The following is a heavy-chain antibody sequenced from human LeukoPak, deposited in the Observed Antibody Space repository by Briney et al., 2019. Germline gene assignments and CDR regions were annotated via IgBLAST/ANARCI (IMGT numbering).Heavy chain of an antibody. CDR2: IYYSGST. CDR1: GGSISSHY. Sequence: SETLSLTCTVSGGSISSHYWSWIRQPPGKGLEWIGYIYYSGSTNYNPSLKSRVTISVDTSKKQFSLKLSSVTAADTAVYYCARGGLRGWFDPWGQGTLVTVSS. V-gene: IGHV4-59*11. D-gene: IGHD2-15*01. J-gene: IGHJ5*02. CDR3: ARGGLRGWFDP.